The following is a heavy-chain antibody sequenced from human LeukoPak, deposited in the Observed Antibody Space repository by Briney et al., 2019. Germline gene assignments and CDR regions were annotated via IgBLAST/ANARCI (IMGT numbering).Heavy chain of an antibody. CDR2: ISSSSTI. D-gene: IGHD6-13*01. Sequence: GGFLRLSCAASGFTFSSYSMNWVRQAPGKGLEWVSYISSSSTIYYADSVKGRFTISRDNAKNSLYLQMNSLRAEDTAVYYCAREDGTIDYWGQGTLVTVSS. CDR1: GFTFSSYS. V-gene: IGHV3-48*04. CDR3: AREDGTIDY. J-gene: IGHJ4*02.